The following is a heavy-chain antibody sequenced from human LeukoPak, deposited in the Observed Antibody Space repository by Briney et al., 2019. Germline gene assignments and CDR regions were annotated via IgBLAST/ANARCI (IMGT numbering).Heavy chain of an antibody. D-gene: IGHD3-10*01. J-gene: IGHJ6*03. Sequence: PGGSLRLSCAASGFTFSNYGLSWVRQAPGKGLEWVSGITGSGGSTYYADSVRGRFTISRDNSKNTLYLQMNSLRAEDAAIYYCARVLYYYASVSYNYYMDVWGKGTTVTISS. CDR3: ARVLYYYASVSYNYYMDV. V-gene: IGHV3-23*01. CDR2: ITGSGGST. CDR1: GFTFSNYG.